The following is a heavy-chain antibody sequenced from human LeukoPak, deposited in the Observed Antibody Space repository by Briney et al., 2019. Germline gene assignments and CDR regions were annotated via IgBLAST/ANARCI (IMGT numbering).Heavy chain of an antibody. D-gene: IGHD1-26*01. V-gene: IGHV3-23*01. CDR2: ISGSGGST. J-gene: IGHJ4*02. CDR3: ANRPYSGSYQYFDY. Sequence: GGSLRLSCAASGFTFSSYAMSWVRQAPGKGLEWVSAISGSGGSTYYADSAKGRFTISRDNSKNTLYLQMNSLRAEDTAVYYCANRPYSGSYQYFDYWGQGTLVTVSS. CDR1: GFTFSSYA.